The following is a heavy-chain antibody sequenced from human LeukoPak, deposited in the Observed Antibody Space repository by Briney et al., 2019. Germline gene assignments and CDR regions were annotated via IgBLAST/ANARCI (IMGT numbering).Heavy chain of an antibody. D-gene: IGHD2/OR15-2a*01. CDR3: ARVCNRDRSI. V-gene: IGHV3-21*05. J-gene: IGHJ4*02. CDR1: GFTFSGYA. Sequence: PGGSLRLSCAASGFTFSGYAMNWVRQAPGKGLEWISYISGDSSQILYADPVKGRFTISRDNAKNSLYLQMNSLRAEDTALYYCARVCNRDRSIGGQGTLVTVSS. CDR2: ISGDSSQI.